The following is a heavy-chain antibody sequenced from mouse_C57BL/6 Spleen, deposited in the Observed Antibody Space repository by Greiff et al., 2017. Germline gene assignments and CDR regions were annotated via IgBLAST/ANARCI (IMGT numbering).Heavy chain of an antibody. CDR3: ARQGYGSPNWDFDV. J-gene: IGHJ1*03. CDR2: IYPGSGST. D-gene: IGHD1-1*01. Sequence: QVQLQQSGAELVKPGASVKMSCKASGYTFTSYWITWVKPRPGQGLEWIGDIYPGSGSTNYNEKFKSKATLTVDTSSSTAYMQLSSLTSEDSAFYYCARQGYGSPNWDFDVWGTGTTVTVSS. V-gene: IGHV1-55*01. CDR1: GYTFTSYW.